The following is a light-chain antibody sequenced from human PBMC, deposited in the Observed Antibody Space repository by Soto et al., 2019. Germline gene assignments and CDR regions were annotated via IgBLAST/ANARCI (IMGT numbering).Light chain of an antibody. CDR3: QQRSDWPPQIT. CDR1: QSVFNY. CDR2: DAS. J-gene: IGKJ5*01. Sequence: EIVLTQSPATLSLSPGERATLSCRASQSVFNYLAWYQQKPGQAPRLLIYDASKRATGIPARFSGSGSGTDFTLTISRLEPEDFAVYYCQQRSDWPPQITFGLGTRLEIK. V-gene: IGKV3-11*01.